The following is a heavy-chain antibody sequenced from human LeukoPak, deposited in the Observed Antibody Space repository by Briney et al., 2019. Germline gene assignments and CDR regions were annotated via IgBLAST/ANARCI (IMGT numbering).Heavy chain of an antibody. CDR3: ARVGYYDYYYYGMDV. CDR1: GGSISSYY. J-gene: IGHJ6*02. Sequence: SETLSLTCTVSGGSISSYYWSWIRQPPGKGLEWIGYIYYSGSTNYNPSLKSRVTISVDTSKNQFSLKLSSVTAADTAVYYCARVGYYDYYYYGMDVCGQGTTVTVSS. V-gene: IGHV4-59*01. D-gene: IGHD3-22*01. CDR2: IYYSGST.